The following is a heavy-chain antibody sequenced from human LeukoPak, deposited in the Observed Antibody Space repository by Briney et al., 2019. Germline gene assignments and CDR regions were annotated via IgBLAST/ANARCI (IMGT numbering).Heavy chain of an antibody. D-gene: IGHD3-10*01. V-gene: IGHV3-7*01. CDR1: GFTFSSYW. CDR2: IKQDGSEK. Sequence: GGSLRLSCAASGFTFSSYWMSWVRQAPGKGLEWVANIKQDGSEKYYVDSVKGRFTISRDNAKNSLYLQMNSLRAEDTAVYYCARTAGYGSSLGSGSYRFGYMDVWGKGTTVTVSS. J-gene: IGHJ6*03. CDR3: ARTAGYGSSLGSGSYRFGYMDV.